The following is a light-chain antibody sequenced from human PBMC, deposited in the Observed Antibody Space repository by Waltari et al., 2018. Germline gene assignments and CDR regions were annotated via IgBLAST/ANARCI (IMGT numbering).Light chain of an antibody. J-gene: IGKJ3*01. V-gene: IGKV3-11*01. CDR3: QQRYNSFT. Sequence: EIVLTQSPATLSLSPGERATLPCRASQSVSSHLAWYQQKPGQAPRLLIYDASIRATGIPVRFSGSGSGTDFTLTISSLEPEDSAVYYCQQRYNSFTFGPGTKVDIK. CDR1: QSVSSH. CDR2: DAS.